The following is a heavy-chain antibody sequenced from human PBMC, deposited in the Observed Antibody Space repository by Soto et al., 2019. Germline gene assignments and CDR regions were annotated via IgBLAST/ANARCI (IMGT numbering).Heavy chain of an antibody. Sequence: PWETLSLTCAVCGGCITSGYYYWSWIRQPPGKGLEWIGSIYYTGSTNYNPSLKSRVTISVDTSNNQSSLRLSSVTAADTAVYCCARGRLGILEYWGQGTLVTVSS. CDR1: GGCITSGYYY. CDR2: IYYTGST. D-gene: IGHD7-27*01. V-gene: IGHV4-61*01. CDR3: ARGRLGILEY. J-gene: IGHJ4*02.